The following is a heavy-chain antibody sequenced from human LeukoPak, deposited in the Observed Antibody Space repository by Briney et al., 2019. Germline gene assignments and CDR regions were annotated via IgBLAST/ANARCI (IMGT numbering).Heavy chain of an antibody. V-gene: IGHV3-9*01. Sequence: PGRSLRLSCAASGFTFDDYAMHWVRQAPGKGLEWVSGISWNSGSIGYADSVKGRFTISRDNAKNSLYLQMNSLRAEDTALYYCAKDILGSSSRPDYWGQGTLVTVSS. CDR2: ISWNSGSI. D-gene: IGHD6-13*01. CDR1: GFTFDDYA. J-gene: IGHJ4*02. CDR3: AKDILGSSSRPDY.